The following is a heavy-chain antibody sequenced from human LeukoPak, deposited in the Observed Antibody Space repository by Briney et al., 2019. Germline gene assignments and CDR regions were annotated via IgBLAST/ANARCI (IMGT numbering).Heavy chain of an antibody. CDR2: INHSGST. Sequence: SETLSLTCAVDGGSFSGYYWSWIRQPPGKGPEWIGEINHSGSTNYNPSLKSRVTISVDTSKNQFSLKLSSVTATATPVYYCARRALGYCSGGSCYSSYYFDYWGQGTLVTVSS. D-gene: IGHD2-15*01. J-gene: IGHJ4*02. V-gene: IGHV4-34*01. CDR3: ARRALGYCSGGSCYSSYYFDY. CDR1: GGSFSGYY.